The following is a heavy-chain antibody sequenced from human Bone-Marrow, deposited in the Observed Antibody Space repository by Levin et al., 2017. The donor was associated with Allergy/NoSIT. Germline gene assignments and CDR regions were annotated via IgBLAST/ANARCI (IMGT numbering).Heavy chain of an antibody. CDR2: ISYDGSNK. J-gene: IGHJ6*02. Sequence: GESLKISCAASGFTFSSYAMHWVRQAPGKGLEWVAVISYDGSNKYYADSVKGRFTISRDNSKNTLYLQMNSLRAEDTAVYYCARGPNYYGSGSNYYYYGMDAWGQGTTVTVSS. CDR3: ARGPNYYGSGSNYYYYGMDA. CDR1: GFTFSSYA. D-gene: IGHD3-10*01. V-gene: IGHV3-30*04.